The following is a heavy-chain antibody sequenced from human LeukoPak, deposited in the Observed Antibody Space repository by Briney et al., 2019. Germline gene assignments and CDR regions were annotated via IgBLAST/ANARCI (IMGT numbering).Heavy chain of an antibody. CDR3: TRPWQRRYYMDV. CDR1: GESFSGYY. V-gene: IGHV4-34*01. Sequence: SETLSLTCAVYGESFSGYYWTWVRQPPGKGLEWIGDINHSGRTTYNPSLKSRVIISVDTSKNLFSLNLTAVTAADTAVYSCTRPWQRRYYMDVWGKGTTVAVSS. J-gene: IGHJ6*03. CDR2: INHSGRT.